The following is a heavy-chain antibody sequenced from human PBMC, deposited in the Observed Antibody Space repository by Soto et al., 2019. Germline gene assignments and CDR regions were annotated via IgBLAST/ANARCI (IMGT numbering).Heavy chain of an antibody. CDR2: IYSGDST. V-gene: IGHV3-66*01. J-gene: IGHJ4*02. D-gene: IGHD2-2*01. CDR1: GFTVSSNY. Sequence: EVQLVESGGGLVQPGGSLRLSCAASGFTVSSNYMNWVRQAPGKGLEWVSIIYSGDSTNYADSVKGRFTISRDNSKNTLFLQMNSLRAEDTAVYYCACSRTSKGGEYWGQGTLVTVSS. CDR3: ACSRTSKGGEY.